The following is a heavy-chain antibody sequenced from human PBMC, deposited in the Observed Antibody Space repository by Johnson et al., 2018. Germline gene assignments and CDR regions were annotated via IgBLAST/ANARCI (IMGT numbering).Heavy chain of an antibody. J-gene: IGHJ6*02. CDR3: ARGVDDYNYYYGMDI. V-gene: IGHV3-33*01. CDR2: IWYDGSDI. Sequence: QVQLVESGGGVVQPGKSLRLSCAASGFTFSSNNMHWVRQAPGKGLEWVAVIWYDGSDIYYSDSVKGRFTIVRDNYKNTRYLEMNSLGAEDTAVYYCARGVDDYNYYYGMDIWGQGTTVTVSS. D-gene: IGHD5-12*01. CDR1: GFTFSSNN.